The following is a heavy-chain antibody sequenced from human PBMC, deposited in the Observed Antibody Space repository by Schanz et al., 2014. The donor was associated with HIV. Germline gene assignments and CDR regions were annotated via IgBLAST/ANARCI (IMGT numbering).Heavy chain of an antibody. D-gene: IGHD2-8*01. J-gene: IGHJ4*02. V-gene: IGHV1-2*02. CDR2: INPSSGGT. CDR1: GYTFPDYY. Sequence: QVQLVQSGAEVKKPGASVKVSCKASGYTFPDYYIHWVRQAPGQGLEWMGWINPSSGGTNLAQKFQGRVTMTRDTSINTAYMDLTRLRSDDTAVFYCARSRYHQWYGYFDHWCQGTLVTVSS. CDR3: ARSRYHQWYGYFDH.